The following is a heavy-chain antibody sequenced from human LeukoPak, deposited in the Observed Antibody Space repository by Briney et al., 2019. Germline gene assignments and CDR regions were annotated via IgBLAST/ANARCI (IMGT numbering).Heavy chain of an antibody. CDR1: GGSISSSSYY. D-gene: IGHD1-1*01. J-gene: IGHJ4*02. CDR3: ARQVASVEVDY. CDR2: IYYSGST. Sequence: SETLSLTCTVSGGSISSSSYYWGWIRQPPGKGLEWIGSIYYSGSTYYNPSLKSRVTISVDTSKNQFSLKLSSVTAADTAVYYCARQVASVEVDYWGQGTLVTVSS. V-gene: IGHV4-39*07.